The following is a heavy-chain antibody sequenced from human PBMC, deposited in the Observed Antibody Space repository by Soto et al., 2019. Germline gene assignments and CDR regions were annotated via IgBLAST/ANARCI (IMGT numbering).Heavy chain of an antibody. CDR1: GGSVSDKTYY. Sequence: SETLSLTCSVSGGSVSDKTYYWGWIRQPPGKRLEWIGYVYYSGTTNYNPSLKSRVTISVDLSKNRFSLRLSSVTTADTALYYCARTTAVPNTLRSRYFIDYRGQGTLVTVSS. D-gene: IGHD4-17*01. V-gene: IGHV4-61*01. CDR3: ARTTAVPNTLRSRYFIDY. J-gene: IGHJ4*02. CDR2: VYYSGTT.